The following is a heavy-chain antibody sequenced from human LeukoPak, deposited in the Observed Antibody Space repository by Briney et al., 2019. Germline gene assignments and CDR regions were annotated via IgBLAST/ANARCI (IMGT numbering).Heavy chain of an antibody. CDR3: AVSDLGGAFDI. Sequence: SETLSLTCTVSGGSISSYYWSWIRQPPGKGLDWIGYIYTSGSTNYNPSLKSRVTISVDTSKNQFSLKLSSVTAADTAVYYCAVSDLGGAFDIWGQGTMVTVSS. CDR2: IYTSGST. V-gene: IGHV4-4*09. CDR1: GGSISSYY. D-gene: IGHD2-15*01. J-gene: IGHJ3*02.